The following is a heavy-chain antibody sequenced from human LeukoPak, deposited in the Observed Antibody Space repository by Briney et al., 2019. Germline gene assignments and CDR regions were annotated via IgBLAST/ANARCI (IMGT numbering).Heavy chain of an antibody. CDR1: GGSISSHY. D-gene: IGHD1-26*01. V-gene: IGHV4-4*07. CDR2: IHTSGIT. Sequence: PSETLSLTCTVSGGSISSHYWSWLRQPAGKGLEYIGRIHTSGITNYNTSLKSRVTMSGDTSKNQFYLNLRSVTAADTAVYYCARDLGSNYVYFDYWGQGSLVTVSS. CDR3: ARDLGSNYVYFDY. J-gene: IGHJ4*02.